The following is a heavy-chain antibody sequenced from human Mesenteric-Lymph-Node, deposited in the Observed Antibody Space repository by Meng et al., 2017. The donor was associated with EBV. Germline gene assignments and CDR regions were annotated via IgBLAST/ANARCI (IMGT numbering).Heavy chain of an antibody. V-gene: IGHV4-4*02. D-gene: IGHD3-10*01. CDR2: IYHSGST. J-gene: IGHJ5*02. Sequence: RQESGPGLGKPSGTLSLTCAVSGGSISSYNWWSWVRQPPGKGLEWIGEIYHSGSTNSNPSLRSRVTISVDKSKNQFSLKLTSVTAADTALYYCAKVESSGRFSWFDPWGQGTLVTVSS. CDR1: GGSISSYNW. CDR3: AKVESSGRFSWFDP.